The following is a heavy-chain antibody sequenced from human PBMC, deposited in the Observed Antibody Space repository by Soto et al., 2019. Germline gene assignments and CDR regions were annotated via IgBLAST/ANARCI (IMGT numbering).Heavy chain of an antibody. J-gene: IGHJ5*02. D-gene: IGHD5-12*01. CDR1: GFTFSSYS. Sequence: EVQLVESGGGLVQPGGSLRLSCAASGFTFSSYSMNWVRQAPGKGLEWVSYISSSSSTIYYADSVKGRFTISRDNAKNSLYLQMHSLRDEDTAVYYCARDVSGLHWFAPWGQGTLVTVSS. CDR3: ARDVSGLHWFAP. CDR2: ISSSSSTI. V-gene: IGHV3-48*02.